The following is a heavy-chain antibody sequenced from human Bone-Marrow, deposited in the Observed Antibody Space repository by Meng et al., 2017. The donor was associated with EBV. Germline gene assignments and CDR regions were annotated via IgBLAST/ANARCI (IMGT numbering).Heavy chain of an antibody. CDR3: ARRYYDVTGYYYFDF. Sequence: VQRVQAGAEVKKPGASVKVSCKPSGYTFTSYAMHWVRQAPGQRLEWMGWINPGNGNTKYSQKFQDRVTITRETFASTVYMELSRLTSEDTAVYYCARRYYDVTGYYYFDFWGQGTLVTVSS. J-gene: IGHJ4*02. D-gene: IGHD3-22*01. V-gene: IGHV1-3*01. CDR1: GYTFTSYA. CDR2: INPGNGNT.